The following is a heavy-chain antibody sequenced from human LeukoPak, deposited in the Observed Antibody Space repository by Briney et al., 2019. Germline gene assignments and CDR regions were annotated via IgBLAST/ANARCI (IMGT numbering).Heavy chain of an antibody. Sequence: GGSLRLSCAASGFTFSSYGMHWVRQAPGKGLEWVAVISYDGSNKYYADSVKGRFTISRDNSKNTLYLQMNSLRAEDTAVYYCAKDLLAARPEYWGQGTLVTVSS. D-gene: IGHD6-6*01. CDR1: GFTFSSYG. CDR2: ISYDGSNK. V-gene: IGHV3-30*18. CDR3: AKDLLAARPEY. J-gene: IGHJ4*02.